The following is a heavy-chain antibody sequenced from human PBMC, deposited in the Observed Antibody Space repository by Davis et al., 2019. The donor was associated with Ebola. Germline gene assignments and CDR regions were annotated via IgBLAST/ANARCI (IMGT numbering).Heavy chain of an antibody. CDR3: ARDRYSSGWYGVS. V-gene: IGHV1-2*02. D-gene: IGHD6-19*01. CDR1: GYTFTGYY. CDR2: INPNSGGT. J-gene: IGHJ4*02. Sequence: ASVKVSCKASGYTFTGYYMHWVRQAPGQGLEWMGWINPNSGGTNYAQKFQGRVTMTRDTSISTAYMELSRLRSDDTAVYYCARDRYSSGWYGVSWGQGTLVTVSS.